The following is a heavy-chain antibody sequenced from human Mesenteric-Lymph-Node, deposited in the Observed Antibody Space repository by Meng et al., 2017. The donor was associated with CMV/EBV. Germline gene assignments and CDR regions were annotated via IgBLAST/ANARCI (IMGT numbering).Heavy chain of an antibody. J-gene: IGHJ4*02. Sequence: SETLSLTCAVYGGSFSGYYWSWIRQPPGKGLEWIGYIYYSGSTNYNPSLKSRLTISVDTSKNQFSLKLSSVTAADTAVYYCARDGGYSSGWYYFDYWGQGALVTVSS. V-gene: IGHV4-59*01. CDR1: GGSFSGYY. CDR2: IYYSGST. CDR3: ARDGGYSSGWYYFDY. D-gene: IGHD6-19*01.